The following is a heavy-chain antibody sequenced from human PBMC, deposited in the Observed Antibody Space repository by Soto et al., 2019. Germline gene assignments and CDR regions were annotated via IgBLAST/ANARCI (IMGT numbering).Heavy chain of an antibody. CDR3: ARDKVVAARGMDV. Sequence: ASVKVSFKASGYTFTGYYMHWVRQAPGQGLEWMGWINPNSGGTNYAQRFQGRVTMTRDTSISTAYMELSRLRSDDTAVYYCARDKVVAARGMDVWGQGTTVTVSS. CDR1: GYTFTGYY. V-gene: IGHV1-2*02. D-gene: IGHD2-15*01. J-gene: IGHJ6*02. CDR2: INPNSGGT.